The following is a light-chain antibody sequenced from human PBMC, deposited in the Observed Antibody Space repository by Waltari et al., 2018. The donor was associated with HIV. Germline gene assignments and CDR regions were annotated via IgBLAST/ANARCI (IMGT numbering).Light chain of an antibody. Sequence: QSVLTQPPSMSGTPGQRVTISCSGSTSNIRSNAVNWYQQLPGPAPKLLIYRDKQRPAGVPDRFSGSKAGTSAALAISGLQSDDEADYYCAAWDDSLIAHVFGPGTKVTVL. CDR3: AAWDDSLIAHV. CDR2: RDK. CDR1: TSNIRSNA. V-gene: IGLV1-44*01. J-gene: IGLJ1*01.